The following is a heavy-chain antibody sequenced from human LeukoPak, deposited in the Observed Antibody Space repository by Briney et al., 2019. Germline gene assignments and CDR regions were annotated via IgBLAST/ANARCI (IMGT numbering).Heavy chain of an antibody. CDR2: ISSSSSYI. CDR3: AREMGYCSSTSCRHLDY. J-gene: IGHJ4*02. Sequence: GGSLRLSCAASGFTFSSYSMNWVRQAPGKGLEWVSSISSSSSYIYYADSVKGRFTISRDNSKNTLYLQMNSLRAEDTAVYYCAREMGYCSSTSCRHLDYWGQGTLVTVSS. D-gene: IGHD2-2*01. CDR1: GFTFSSYS. V-gene: IGHV3-21*01.